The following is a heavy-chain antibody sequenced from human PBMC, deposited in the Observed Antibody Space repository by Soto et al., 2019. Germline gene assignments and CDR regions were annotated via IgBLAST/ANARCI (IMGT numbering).Heavy chain of an antibody. CDR3: ARGLFGYDDGIYPSPDNWFDP. Sequence: SEALSLTCTVSVGSITSSNWCTCVRQPRLVGLQLIGEISHSGITNYKASLKSRVTMSVDKTKSQFSLQLRSVTAADTAVYFCARGLFGYDDGIYPSPDNWFDPWSQGTLVTVSS. J-gene: IGHJ5*02. CDR2: ISHSGIT. CDR1: VGSITSSNW. V-gene: IGHV4-4*02. D-gene: IGHD3-22*01.